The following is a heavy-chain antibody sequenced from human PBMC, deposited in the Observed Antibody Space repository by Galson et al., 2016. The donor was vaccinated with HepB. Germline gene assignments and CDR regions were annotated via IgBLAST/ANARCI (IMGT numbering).Heavy chain of an antibody. CDR3: ATSVYGDYRFDDWYFDL. CDR2: IATAGDT. J-gene: IGHJ2*01. V-gene: IGHV3-13*01. Sequence: SLRLSCAASGFTFSSYDMHCVRQAPGKGLDRVSGIATAGDTYLPDSVKGRSTISREDAKNSLYLQMNSLRAGDTAVYYCATSVYGDYRFDDWYFDLWGRGTLVTVSS. D-gene: IGHD4-17*01. CDR1: GFTFSSYD.